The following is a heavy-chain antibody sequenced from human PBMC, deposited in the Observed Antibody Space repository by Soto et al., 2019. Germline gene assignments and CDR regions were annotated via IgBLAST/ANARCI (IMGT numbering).Heavy chain of an antibody. D-gene: IGHD1-1*01. Sequence: QGQLQESGPGLVKPSGTLSLTCAVSSGSISSSTWWSWVRQPTGKGLEWIGEIYHSGSTNYNPSLKSQVTISVDKSKNHFSLKLSSGTAADTAVYYCATVNEKSERNAFYIWGKGPMVTVSS. CDR2: IYHSGST. J-gene: IGHJ3*02. CDR3: ATVNEKSERNAFYI. CDR1: SGSISSSTW. V-gene: IGHV4-4*02.